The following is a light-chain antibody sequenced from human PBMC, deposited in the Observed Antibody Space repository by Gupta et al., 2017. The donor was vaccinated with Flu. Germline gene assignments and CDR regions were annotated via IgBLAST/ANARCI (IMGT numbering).Light chain of an antibody. CDR1: QDISYY. Sequence: DIQLTQSPSFMSASVGDRVTITCQASQDISYYLDWYQQKPGKAPKFLIYVASTLQGGAPSRFSARGSGAEFTLTISSLHPEDFATYYCQQLHSYPVTFGPGTKVDI. CDR2: VAS. V-gene: IGKV1-9*01. J-gene: IGKJ3*01. CDR3: QQLHSYPVT.